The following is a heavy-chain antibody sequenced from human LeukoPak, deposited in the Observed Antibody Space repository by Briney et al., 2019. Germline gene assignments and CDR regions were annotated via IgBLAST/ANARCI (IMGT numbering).Heavy chain of an antibody. CDR1: GFTFSAYI. Sequence: PGTSLRLSCATSGFTFSAYIMHWVRQAPGRGLEWVAVKSYDGGIEYYADSVKGRFTISRDNSKNTLYLQMNSLRAEDTAVYYCAKDQYSSIWTQVQHWGQGTLVTVSS. J-gene: IGHJ1*01. CDR2: KSYDGGIE. D-gene: IGHD6-13*01. CDR3: AKDQYSSIWTQVQH. V-gene: IGHV3-30-3*02.